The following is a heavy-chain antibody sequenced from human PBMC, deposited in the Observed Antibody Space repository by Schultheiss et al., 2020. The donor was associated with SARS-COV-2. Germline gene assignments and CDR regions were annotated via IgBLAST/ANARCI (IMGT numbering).Heavy chain of an antibody. J-gene: IGHJ3*02. CDR1: GFTVSSNY. CDR2: IYSCGST. Sequence: GESLKISCAASGFTVSSNYMSWVRQAPGKGLEWVSVIYSCGSTYYAGSVKGRFSISRDNAKNTLYLQMNGLRAEDTAIYYCSRNFDYGDNDAFGIWGQGTVVTVSS. D-gene: IGHD4-17*01. CDR3: SRNFDYGDNDAFGI. V-gene: IGHV3-66*03.